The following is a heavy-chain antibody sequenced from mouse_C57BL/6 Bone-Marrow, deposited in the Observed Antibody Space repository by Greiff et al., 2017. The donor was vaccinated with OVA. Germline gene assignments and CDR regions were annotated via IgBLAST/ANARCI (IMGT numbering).Heavy chain of an antibody. Sequence: DVKLVESGGGLVQPGESLKLSCESNEYEFPSHDMSWVRKTPEKRLELVAAINSDGGSTYYPDTMERRFIISRDNTKKTLYLQMSSLRSEDTALYYCARQRVGVTTGLYAMDYWGQGTSVTVSS. CDR3: ARQRVGVTTGLYAMDY. CDR1: EYEFPSHD. CDR2: INSDGGST. D-gene: IGHD2-2*01. J-gene: IGHJ4*01. V-gene: IGHV5-2*01.